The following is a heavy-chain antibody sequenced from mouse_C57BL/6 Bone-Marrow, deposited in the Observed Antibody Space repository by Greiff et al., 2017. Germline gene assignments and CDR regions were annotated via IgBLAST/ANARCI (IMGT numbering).Heavy chain of an antibody. CDR3: ARPDDGYGGFAY. CDR2: ISSGSSTI. CDR1: GFTFSDYG. V-gene: IGHV5-17*01. Sequence: DVMLVESGGGLVKPGGSLKLSCAASGFTFSDYGMHWVRQAPEKGLEWVAYISSGSSTIYYADTVKGRFTLSRENAKNTLFLQMTSLRSEDTARYYCARPDDGYGGFAYWGQGTLVTVSA. D-gene: IGHD2-3*01. J-gene: IGHJ3*01.